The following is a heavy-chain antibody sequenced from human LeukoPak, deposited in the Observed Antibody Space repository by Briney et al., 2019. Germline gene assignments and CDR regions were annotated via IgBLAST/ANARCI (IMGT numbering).Heavy chain of an antibody. D-gene: IGHD4-23*01. CDR3: ARGRPHGNDY. V-gene: IGHV3-74*01. J-gene: IGHJ4*02. CDR2: IASDGSST. CDR1: GFTFSSYW. Sequence: GGSLRLSCAASGFTFSSYWMNWVRQAPGKGLVWVSRIASDGSSTTYADSVKGRFSISRDNAKNTLYLQMNSLRVEDAAVYYRARGRPHGNDYWGQGTLVTVSS.